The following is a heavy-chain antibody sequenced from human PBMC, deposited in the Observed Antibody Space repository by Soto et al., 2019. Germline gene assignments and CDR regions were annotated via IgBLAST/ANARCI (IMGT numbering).Heavy chain of an antibody. J-gene: IGHJ4*02. CDR2: ISSNSNYK. Sequence: LRLSCAASGFTFSDYYMSWIRPPPGKGLEWISYISSNSNYKNHADSVRGRFTISRDNAKNSLYLQMNGLRAEDTAVYYCARATGYYHPSGSDSWGQGTLVTVSS. CDR3: ARATGYYHPSGSDS. V-gene: IGHV3-11*06. CDR1: GFTFSDYY. D-gene: IGHD3-22*01.